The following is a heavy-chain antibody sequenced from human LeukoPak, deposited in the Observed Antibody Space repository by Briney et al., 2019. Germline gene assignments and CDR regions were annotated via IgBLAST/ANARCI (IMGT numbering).Heavy chain of an antibody. CDR1: GYILTELS. Sequence: ASVKVSCKVSGYILTELSMHWVRQAPGKGLEWMGGFDPEDGETIYAQKFQGRVTMTEDTSTDTAYMELGSLRSEDTAVYYCATDSSGASGGYLDYWGQGTLVTVSS. J-gene: IGHJ4*02. CDR3: ATDSSGASGGYLDY. D-gene: IGHD3-16*01. V-gene: IGHV1-24*01. CDR2: FDPEDGET.